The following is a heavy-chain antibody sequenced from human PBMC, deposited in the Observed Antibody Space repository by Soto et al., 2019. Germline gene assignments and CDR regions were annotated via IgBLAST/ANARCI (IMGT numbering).Heavy chain of an antibody. V-gene: IGHV4-39*01. Sequence: EALSPTLSVSGGCINRSSYFWGWVRQPPGKGLEWIGSIYYSGSTYYNPSLRSRVTISVDTSKNQFSLKLSSVTAADTAVFYCARHYSSGSRNWFDPWGQGTLVTVSS. D-gene: IGHD6-19*01. CDR2: IYYSGST. J-gene: IGHJ5*02. CDR3: ARHYSSGSRNWFDP. CDR1: GGCINRSSYF.